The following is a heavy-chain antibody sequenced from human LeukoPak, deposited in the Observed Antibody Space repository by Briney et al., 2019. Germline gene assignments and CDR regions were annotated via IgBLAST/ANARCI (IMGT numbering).Heavy chain of an antibody. J-gene: IGHJ4*02. CDR2: ISDTGATT. V-gene: IGHV3-23*01. CDR3: AKSVGYGGNSVLVY. D-gene: IGHD4-23*01. Sequence: GGSLRLSCAASGFTFSSYEMNWVRQAPGKGLERVSAISDTGATTYDADSVKGRFTISRDNSRSTLYLQMNSLRAEDTALYYCAKSVGYGGNSVLVYWGQGTLVTVSS. CDR1: GFTFSSYE.